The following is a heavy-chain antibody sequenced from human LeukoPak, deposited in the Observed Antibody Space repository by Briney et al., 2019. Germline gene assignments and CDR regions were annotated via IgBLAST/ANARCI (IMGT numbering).Heavy chain of an antibody. Sequence: PSETLSLTCTVSGDSFSSYYWSWIRQPPGKGLEYIGYIYYSGTTNYNPSLKSRVTISVDTSKHQFSLNLNSVTAADTAVYYCARRKENLNWFDPWGRGTLVTVSS. J-gene: IGHJ5*02. CDR2: IYYSGTT. V-gene: IGHV4-59*08. CDR3: ARRKENLNWFDP. CDR1: GDSFSSYY.